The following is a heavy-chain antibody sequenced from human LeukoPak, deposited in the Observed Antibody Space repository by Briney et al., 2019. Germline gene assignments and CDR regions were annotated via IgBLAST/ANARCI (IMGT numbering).Heavy chain of an antibody. V-gene: IGHV3-9*01. D-gene: IGHD6-13*01. J-gene: IGHJ4*02. Sequence: GRSLRLSCAASGFTFGDYAMHWVRQAPGKGLEWVSGILWNSGSKAYADSVKGRFSISRDNAKNTLYLQMNSLRVEDTAVYYCAKGSSNWRDYYYFDYWGQGTLVTVSS. CDR3: AKGSSNWRDYYYFDY. CDR2: ILWNSGSK. CDR1: GFTFGDYA.